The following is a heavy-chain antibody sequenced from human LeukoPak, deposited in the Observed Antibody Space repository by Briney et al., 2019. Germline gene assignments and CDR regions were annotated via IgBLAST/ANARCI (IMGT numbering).Heavy chain of an antibody. CDR3: ASDREVVPAAIFDY. CDR2: ISGSGGTT. V-gene: IGHV3-23*01. J-gene: IGHJ4*02. CDR1: GFTFSSYA. Sequence: GGSLRLSCAASGFTFSSYAMSWVRQAPGKGLEWVSTISGSGGTTYYADSVKGRFTISRDNSKNTLYLQMNSLRAEDTAVYYCASDREVVPAAIFDYWGQGTLVTVSS. D-gene: IGHD2-2*01.